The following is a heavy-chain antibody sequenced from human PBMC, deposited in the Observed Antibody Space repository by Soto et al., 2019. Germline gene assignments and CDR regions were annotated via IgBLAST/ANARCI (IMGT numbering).Heavy chain of an antibody. CDR3: ARDGLTPIYYYYGMDV. CDR2: TYYRSKWYN. D-gene: IGHD3-9*01. Sequence: SQTLSLTCAISGDSVSSNSAAWDWIRQSPSRGLEWLGRTYYRSKWYNDYAVSVKSRITINPDTSKNQFSLQLNSVTPEDTAVYYCARDGLTPIYYYYGMDVWGQGTTVTVSS. V-gene: IGHV6-1*01. CDR1: GDSVSSNSAA. J-gene: IGHJ6*02.